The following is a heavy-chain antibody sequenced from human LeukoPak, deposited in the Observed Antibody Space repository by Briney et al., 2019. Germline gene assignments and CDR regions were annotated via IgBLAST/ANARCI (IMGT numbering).Heavy chain of an antibody. CDR3: ASLRGAIAVAGTPYYYAMDV. J-gene: IGHJ6*02. CDR1: GFTFSNYW. Sequence: GGSLRLSCAGSGFTFSNYWMHWVRQAPGKGLVWVSRINTDGTSTTNADSVKGRFTISRDNAKNTVYLQMNSLRAEDTAVYYCASLRGAIAVAGTPYYYAMDVWGQGTTVTVSS. CDR2: INTDGTST. D-gene: IGHD6-19*01. V-gene: IGHV3-74*01.